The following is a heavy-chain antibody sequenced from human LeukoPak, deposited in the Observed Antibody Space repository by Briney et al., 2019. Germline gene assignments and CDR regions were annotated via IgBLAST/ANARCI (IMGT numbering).Heavy chain of an antibody. CDR1: GGSINTYY. CDR3: AAGSPPYYFYYKAV. CDR2: MSYSGTS. J-gene: IGHJ6*03. Sequence: PSETLSLTCTVSGGSINTYYWSWGRQSPGKGLEWIGSMSYSGTSNYILSLKSRGFMILDISKNQFSLKLISVPSADTPPYFCAAGSPPYYFYYKAVWGTGTTVTVSS. V-gene: IGHV4-59*08.